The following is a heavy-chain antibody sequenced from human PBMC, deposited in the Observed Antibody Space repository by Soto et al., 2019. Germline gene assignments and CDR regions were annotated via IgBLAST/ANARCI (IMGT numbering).Heavy chain of an antibody. Sequence: GGSLRLSCAASGFTFSNYAMSWVRQAPGKGLDWVSTISFPDGSTYYADSVKGRFTISRDNSKNTLYLQMNSLRAEDTAVYYCAKEIVVVAAAFDYWGQRTLVTVSS. CDR1: GFTFSNYA. D-gene: IGHD2-15*01. CDR2: ISFPDGST. V-gene: IGHV3-23*01. J-gene: IGHJ4*02. CDR3: AKEIVVVAAAFDY.